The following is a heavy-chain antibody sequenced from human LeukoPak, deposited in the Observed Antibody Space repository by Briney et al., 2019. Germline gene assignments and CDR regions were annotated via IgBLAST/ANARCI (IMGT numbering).Heavy chain of an antibody. CDR3: AKYQRQMAARQLLSGDY. CDR2: ISRSGDYT. D-gene: IGHD3-10*01. CDR1: GFSFSGYV. Sequence: GGSLRLSCAASGFSFSGYVMSWVRQAPGKGLEWVSVISRSGDYTNYADSVKGRFTISRDNSKNTLYLQMNSLRAGDAAVSYFAKYQRQMAARQLLSGDYWGQGTLVTVSS. J-gene: IGHJ4*02. V-gene: IGHV3-23*01.